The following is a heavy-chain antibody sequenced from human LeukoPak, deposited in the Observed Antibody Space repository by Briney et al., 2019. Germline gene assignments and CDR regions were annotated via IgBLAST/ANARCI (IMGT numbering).Heavy chain of an antibody. CDR3: AREGGDFAFGDYNGFDI. Sequence: SETLSLTCTVSGGSISTYYWSWIRQPAGKGLEWIGRIYSSGTTNYNPSLQSRVTISLDTSKNQFSLRLSSVTAADTAIFYCAREGGDFAFGDYNGFDIWGPGTVVTVSS. D-gene: IGHD4-17*01. V-gene: IGHV4-4*07. CDR2: IYSSGTT. CDR1: GGSISTYY. J-gene: IGHJ3*02.